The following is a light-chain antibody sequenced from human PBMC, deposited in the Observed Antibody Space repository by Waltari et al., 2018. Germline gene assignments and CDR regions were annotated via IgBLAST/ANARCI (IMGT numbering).Light chain of an antibody. CDR1: YSNVGSNY. J-gene: IGLJ2*01. CDR3: ATWDDTLSTVV. CDR2: KIY. Sequence: QSVLTPPPSASGTPGQRVTISCSGNYSNVGSNYVYWYQQFPGTAPKLLIYKIYQRPSGVPDRFSGSKSGTSASLAISGLRSEDEADYYCATWDDTLSTVVFGGGTKLTVL. V-gene: IGLV1-47*01.